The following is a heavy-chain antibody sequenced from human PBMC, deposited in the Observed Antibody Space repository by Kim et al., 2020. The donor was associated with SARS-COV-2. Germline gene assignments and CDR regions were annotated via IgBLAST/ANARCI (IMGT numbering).Heavy chain of an antibody. CDR3: AAGKRITMVRTNYYSMDV. J-gene: IGHJ6*02. CDR2: IVVGSGNT. V-gene: IGHV1-58*01. CDR1: GFTFTSSA. Sequence: SVKVSCKASGFTFTSSAVQWVRQARGQRLEWIGWIVVGSGNTNYAQKFQERVTITRDMSTSTAYMELSSLRSEDTAVYYCAAGKRITMVRTNYYSMDVWGQGTTVTVSS. D-gene: IGHD3-10*01.